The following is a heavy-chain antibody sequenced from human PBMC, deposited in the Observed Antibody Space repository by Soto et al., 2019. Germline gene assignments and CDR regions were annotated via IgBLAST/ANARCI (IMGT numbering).Heavy chain of an antibody. J-gene: IGHJ4*02. CDR2: INAGNGNT. D-gene: IGHD2-15*01. CDR1: GYAFTSYG. V-gene: IGHV1-3*01. Sequence: ASVKVTCQASGYAFTSYGISWVRQAPGQRLEWMGWINAGNGNTKYSQKFQGRVTITRDTSASTAYMELSSLRSEDTAVYYCARDLGGWPDYWGEGTLVTVSS. CDR3: ARDLGGWPDY.